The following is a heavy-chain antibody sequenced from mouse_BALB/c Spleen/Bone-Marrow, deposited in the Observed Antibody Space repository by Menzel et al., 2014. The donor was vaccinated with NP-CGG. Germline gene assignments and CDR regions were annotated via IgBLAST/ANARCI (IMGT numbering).Heavy chain of an antibody. J-gene: IGHJ3*01. CDR3: RAITLAY. Sequence: DVQLQESGGGLVQPGGSMKLSCVASGFTFSSNWMSWVRQSPEKGLEWVAEIRLKSDNYATHYAESVKGKFTISRDDSKSRLYLQMNSLRAEDTGIYYCRAITLAYWGQGTLVTVSA. D-gene: IGHD1-1*01. V-gene: IGHV6-6*02. CDR1: GFTFSSNW. CDR2: IRLKSDNYAT.